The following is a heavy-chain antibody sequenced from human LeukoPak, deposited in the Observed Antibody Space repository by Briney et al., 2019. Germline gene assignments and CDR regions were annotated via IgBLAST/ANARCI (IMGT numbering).Heavy chain of an antibody. J-gene: IGHJ4*02. V-gene: IGHV1-69*06. CDR3: AREGYCSSTSCPRRSRYFDY. CDR1: GGTFSSYA. D-gene: IGHD2-2*01. Sequence: GSSVKVSCKASGGTFSSYAISWVRQAPGQGLEWMGGIIPMFGTANYAQKFQGRVTITADKSTSTAYMELSSLRSEDTAVYYCAREGYCSSTSCPRRSRYFDYWGQGTLVTVSS. CDR2: IIPMFGTA.